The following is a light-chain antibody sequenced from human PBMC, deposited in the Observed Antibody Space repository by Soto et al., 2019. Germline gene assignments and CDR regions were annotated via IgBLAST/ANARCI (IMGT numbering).Light chain of an antibody. Sequence: QMTQSPSSLFASVGDRVTITCRASQSISSHLNWYQQKVGQTPRLLIYAASTMQSEVPPRFSGSGSGTEFTLTISGLQREDFATYYCQHNHSAPLTFGGGTKIQI. J-gene: IGKJ4*01. V-gene: IGKV1-39*01. CDR3: QHNHSAPLT. CDR1: QSISSH. CDR2: AAS.